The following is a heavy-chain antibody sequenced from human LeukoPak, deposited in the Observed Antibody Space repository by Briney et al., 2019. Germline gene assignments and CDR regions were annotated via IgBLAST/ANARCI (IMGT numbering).Heavy chain of an antibody. CDR3: ARISPYSWNDEYYFDY. J-gene: IGHJ4*02. Sequence: SGPTLVNPTQTLTLTCTFSGFSLRTSGMCVGWIRQTPGKDLEWLARLDWDDDKYYSTSLKTRLTISKDTSKNQVVLTMTNMDPVDTATYYCARISPYSWNDEYYFDYWGQGTLVTVSS. V-gene: IGHV2-70*11. CDR1: GFSLRTSGMC. CDR2: LDWDDDK. D-gene: IGHD1-20*01.